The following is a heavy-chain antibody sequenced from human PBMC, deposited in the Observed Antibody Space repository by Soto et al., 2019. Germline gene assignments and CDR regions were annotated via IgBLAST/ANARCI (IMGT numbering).Heavy chain of an antibody. J-gene: IGHJ5*02. V-gene: IGHV3-74*01. Sequence: GGSLRLSCAASGLTFNRYWMHWVRHAPGKGLVWVSHINTDGSNTYYADSVKGRFTISRDNAKSTLFLQMNSLRDEDTAVYYCAREFCSGGNCYTYYFDPWGQGIPVTVSS. CDR2: INTDGSNT. CDR3: AREFCSGGNCYTYYFDP. D-gene: IGHD2-15*01. CDR1: GLTFNRYW.